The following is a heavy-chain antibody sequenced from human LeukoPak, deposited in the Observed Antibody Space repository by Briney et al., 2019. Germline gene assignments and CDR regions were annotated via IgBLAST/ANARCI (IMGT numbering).Heavy chain of an antibody. CDR3: ARDSPYYGGNSFDY. CDR2: IYYSGST. D-gene: IGHD4-23*01. J-gene: IGHJ4*02. Sequence: PSETLSLTCTVSRGSISGSTYYWGWIRQSPGKGLEWIGSIYYSGSTYYNPSLKSRVTISVDTSKNQFSLKLSSVTAADTAVYYCARDSPYYGGNSFDYWGQGTLVTVSS. V-gene: IGHV4-39*07. CDR1: RGSISGSTYY.